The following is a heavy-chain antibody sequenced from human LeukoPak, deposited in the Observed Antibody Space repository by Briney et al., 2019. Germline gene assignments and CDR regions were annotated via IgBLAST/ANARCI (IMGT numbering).Heavy chain of an antibody. V-gene: IGHV5-51*01. Sequence: GESLKISCKGSGCSFTSYWIGWVRQMPGKGLEWMGIIYPGDSDTRYSPSFQGQVTISADKSISTAYLQWSSLKASDTAMYYCARLGITIFGAARGWFDPWGRGTLVTVSS. CDR3: ARLGITIFGAARGWFDP. D-gene: IGHD3-3*01. J-gene: IGHJ5*02. CDR2: IYPGDSDT. CDR1: GCSFTSYW.